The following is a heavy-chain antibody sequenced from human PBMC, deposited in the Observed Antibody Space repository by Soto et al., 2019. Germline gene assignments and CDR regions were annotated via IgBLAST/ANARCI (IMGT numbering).Heavy chain of an antibody. V-gene: IGHV4-34*01. Sequence: QVQLQQWGAGLLKPSETLSLTCAVYGGSFSGYYWSWIRQPPGKGLEWIGEINHSGSTNYNPSLKSRVTIPVDTAKNHCSLKLSSVTAADTAVYYCARERNIVGVPAASLGYYYYGMDVWGQGTTLTASS. CDR1: GGSFSGYY. CDR2: INHSGST. J-gene: IGHJ6*02. D-gene: IGHD2-2*01. CDR3: ARERNIVGVPAASLGYYYYGMDV.